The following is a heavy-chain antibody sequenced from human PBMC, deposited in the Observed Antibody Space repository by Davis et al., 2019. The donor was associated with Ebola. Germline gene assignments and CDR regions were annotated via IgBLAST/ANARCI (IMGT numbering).Heavy chain of an antibody. CDR2: ISGCGGST. J-gene: IGHJ6*02. CDR3: ARHSGWYYTMDV. Sequence: GESLKISCAASGFTFSSYAMGWVRQAPGKGLEWVSAISGCGGSTYYADSVKGRFTISRDDSKNTVYLQMNSLRTDDTAVYYCARHSGWYYTMDVWGQGTTVTVSS. V-gene: IGHV3-23*01. CDR1: GFTFSSYA. D-gene: IGHD6-19*01.